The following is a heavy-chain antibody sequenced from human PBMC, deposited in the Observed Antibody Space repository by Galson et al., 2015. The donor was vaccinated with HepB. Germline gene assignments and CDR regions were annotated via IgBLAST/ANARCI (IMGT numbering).Heavy chain of an antibody. CDR2: IKSKTDGGTT. CDR3: TTDVERPVLIEVASMVMVGY. Sequence: SLRLSCAASGFTFSNAWMSWVRQTPGKGLEWVGRIKSKTDGGTTDYAAPVKGRFTISRDDSRNMLYLEMNSLKAEDTAVYYCTTDVERPVLIEVASMVMVGYWGQGTLVTVSS. J-gene: IGHJ4*02. CDR1: GFTFSNAW. V-gene: IGHV3-15*01. D-gene: IGHD2-15*01.